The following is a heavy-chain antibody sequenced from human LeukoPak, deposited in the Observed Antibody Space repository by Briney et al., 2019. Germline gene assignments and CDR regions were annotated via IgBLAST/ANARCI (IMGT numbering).Heavy chain of an antibody. CDR1: GFTFSSYS. J-gene: IGHJ3*02. Sequence: GGSLRLSCAASGFTFSSYSMNWVRQAPGKGLEWVSSISSSSSYIYYADSVKGRFTISRDNAKNSLYLQMNSLRAEDTAVYYCARDQSRIAVAGPSVDAFDIWGQGTMVTVSS. CDR3: ARDQSRIAVAGPSVDAFDI. D-gene: IGHD6-19*01. V-gene: IGHV3-21*01. CDR2: ISSSSSYI.